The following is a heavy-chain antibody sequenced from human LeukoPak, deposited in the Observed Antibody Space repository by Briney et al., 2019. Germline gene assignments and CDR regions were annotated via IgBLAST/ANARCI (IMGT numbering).Heavy chain of an antibody. V-gene: IGHV4-39*01. CDR3: ARQTGSGLFILP. CDR2: IYYSGNT. CDR1: GVSISSSNSY. Sequence: SETLSLTCTVSGVSISSSNSYWGWLRQPPGKGLEWIGSIYYSGNTYYNASLKSQVSISIDTSRNQFSLRLTSVSAADTAVYYCARQTGSGLFILPGGQGTLVTVSS. D-gene: IGHD3/OR15-3a*01. J-gene: IGHJ4*02.